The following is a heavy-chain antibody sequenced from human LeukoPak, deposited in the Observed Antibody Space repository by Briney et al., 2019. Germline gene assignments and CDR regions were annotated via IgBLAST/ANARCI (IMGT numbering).Heavy chain of an antibody. Sequence: RASVKVSCKASGYTFTGYYMHWVRQAPGQGLEWMGWISAYNGDTKYAQKFQGRVTMTTDTSTSTAYLELRSLRSDDTAVYYCARDPSNSSGWRAWGDYWGQGILVTVSS. CDR3: ARDPSNSSGWRAWGDY. CDR2: ISAYNGDT. V-gene: IGHV1-18*04. D-gene: IGHD6-25*01. CDR1: GYTFTGYY. J-gene: IGHJ4*02.